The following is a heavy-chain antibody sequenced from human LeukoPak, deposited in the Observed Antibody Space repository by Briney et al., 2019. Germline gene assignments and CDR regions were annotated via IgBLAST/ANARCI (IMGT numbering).Heavy chain of an antibody. Sequence: GGSLRLSCLASGFSFNSYTMNWVREAPGKGLEWVSTISPVSSYTWYAESVKGRFTISRDNPKDSLYLQMDSLRAEDTAVYYCVRDVSRRIGMDVWGQGTTVTVSS. J-gene: IGHJ6*02. V-gene: IGHV3-21*01. CDR3: VRDVSRRIGMDV. D-gene: IGHD2/OR15-2a*01. CDR2: ISPVSSYT. CDR1: GFSFNSYT.